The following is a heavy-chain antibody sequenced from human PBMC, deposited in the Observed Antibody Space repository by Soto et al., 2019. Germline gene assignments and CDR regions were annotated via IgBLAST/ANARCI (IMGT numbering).Heavy chain of an antibody. CDR3: ARDYYDFWSGYSFENWFDP. D-gene: IGHD3-3*01. J-gene: IGHJ5*02. CDR1: GFTFSSYW. Sequence: PGGSLRLSCAASGFTFSSYWMSWVRQAPGKGLEWVANIKQDGSEKYYVDSVKGRFTISRDNAKNSLYLQMNSLRAEDTAVYYCARDYYDFWSGYSFENWFDPWGQGTLVTVSS. V-gene: IGHV3-7*01. CDR2: IKQDGSEK.